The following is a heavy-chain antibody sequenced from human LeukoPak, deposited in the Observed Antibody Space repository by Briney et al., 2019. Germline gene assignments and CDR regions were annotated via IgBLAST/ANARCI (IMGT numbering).Heavy chain of an antibody. V-gene: IGHV4-39*07. D-gene: IGHD6-13*01. CDR2: IYYSGST. CDR3: ASGGMRHSSSWYWFDP. CDR1: GGSISSSSYY. J-gene: IGHJ5*02. Sequence: SETLSLTCTVSGGSISSSSYYWGWIRQPPGKGLEWIGSIYYSGSTYYNPSLKSRVTISVDTSKNQFSLKLSSVTAADTAVYYCASGGMRHSSSWYWFDPWGQGTLVTVSS.